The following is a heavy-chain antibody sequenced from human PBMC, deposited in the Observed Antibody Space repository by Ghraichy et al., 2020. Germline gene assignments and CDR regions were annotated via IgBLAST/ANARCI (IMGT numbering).Heavy chain of an antibody. CDR2: IYSGGST. D-gene: IGHD6-6*01. Sequence: GESLNISCAASGFTVSSNYMSWVRQAPGKGLEWVSVIYSGGSTYYADSVKGRFTISRDNSKNTLYLQMNSLRAEDTAVYYCARVIAAYDLNLVGIDVWGQGTTVTVSS. CDR1: GFTVSSNY. J-gene: IGHJ6*02. V-gene: IGHV3-53*01. CDR3: ARVIAAYDLNLVGIDV.